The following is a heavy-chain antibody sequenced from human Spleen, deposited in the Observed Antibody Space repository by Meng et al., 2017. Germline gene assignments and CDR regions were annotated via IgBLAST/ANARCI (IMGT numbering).Heavy chain of an antibody. CDR2: IYYSGST. CDR3: ARDTYYYDSSGYWIN. CDR1: GGSISSYY. J-gene: IGHJ4*02. V-gene: IGHV4-59*12. D-gene: IGHD3-22*01. Sequence: SETLSLTCTVSGGSISSYYWSWIRQPPGKGLEWIGYIYYSGSTYYNPSLKSRVTISADTSKNQFSLKLSSVTAADTAVYYCARDTYYYDSSGYWINWGQGTLVTVSS.